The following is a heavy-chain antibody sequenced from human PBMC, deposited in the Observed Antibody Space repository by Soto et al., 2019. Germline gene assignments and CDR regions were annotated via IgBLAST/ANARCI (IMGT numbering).Heavy chain of an antibody. CDR3: ARDGPDYYDSSGYYYHGGYFDY. J-gene: IGHJ4*02. CDR2: TYYRSKWYN. Sequence: PSQTLSLTCAISGDSVSSNSAAWNWIRQSPSRGLEWLGRTYYRSKWYNDYAVSVKSRITINPDTSKNQFSLQLNSVTPEDTAVYYCARDGPDYYDSSGYYYHGGYFDYWGQGTLVTVSS. D-gene: IGHD3-22*01. V-gene: IGHV6-1*01. CDR1: GDSVSSNSAA.